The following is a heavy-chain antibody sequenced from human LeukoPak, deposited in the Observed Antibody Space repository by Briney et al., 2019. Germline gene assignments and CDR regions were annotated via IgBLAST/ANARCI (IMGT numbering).Heavy chain of an antibody. CDR2: INHNGNVN. CDR1: GFTFSSYW. Sequence: GGSLRLSCAASGFTFSSYWMNWARQAPGKGLGWVASINHNGNVNYYVDSVKGRFTISRDNAKNSPYLQMSNLRAEDTAVYYCATRWEPGIYYGMDVWGQGTTVTVSS. D-gene: IGHD1-26*01. CDR3: ATRWEPGIYYGMDV. J-gene: IGHJ6*02. V-gene: IGHV3-7*03.